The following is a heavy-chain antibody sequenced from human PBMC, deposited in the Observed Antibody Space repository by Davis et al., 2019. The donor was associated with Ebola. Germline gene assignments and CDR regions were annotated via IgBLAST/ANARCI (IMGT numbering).Heavy chain of an antibody. Sequence: PGGSLRLSCAASGFTFSDYYMSWIRQAPGKGLEWVSYISNSSSYTNYADSVKGRFTISRDNAKNSLYLQMNSLRAEDTAVYYCARGGANYYYYMDVWGKGTTVTVSS. CDR2: ISNSSSYT. J-gene: IGHJ6*03. CDR1: GFTFSDYY. V-gene: IGHV3-11*06. CDR3: ARGGANYYYYMDV. D-gene: IGHD3-16*01.